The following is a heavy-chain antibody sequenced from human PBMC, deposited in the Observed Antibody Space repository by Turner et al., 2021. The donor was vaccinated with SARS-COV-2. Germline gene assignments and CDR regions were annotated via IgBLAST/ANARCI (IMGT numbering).Heavy chain of an antibody. J-gene: IGHJ6*02. CDR3: ARSRYTYGSYYYYGMDV. Sequence: QVQLVQSGAEVKKPGSSVTVSCKVSGYTLTELSMHWVRQAPGKGLEWMGGFEPADVETIYAQKFQGRVTMTEDTSTDTAYMELSSLRAEDTAVYYCARSRYTYGSYYYYGMDVWGQGTTVTVSS. D-gene: IGHD5-18*01. CDR1: GYTLTELS. V-gene: IGHV1-24*01. CDR2: FEPADVET.